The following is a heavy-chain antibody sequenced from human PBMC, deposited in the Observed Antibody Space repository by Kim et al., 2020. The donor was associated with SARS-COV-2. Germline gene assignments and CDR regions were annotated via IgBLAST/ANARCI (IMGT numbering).Heavy chain of an antibody. Sequence: SETLSLTCTVSGGSISGHYWSWIRQPPGKGLEWIGYIYYSGSTNYNPSLKSRVAISVDTSNNQFSLKLSSVTAADTAVYYCARSTGTSSWYYWFDPLGQG. CDR2: IYYSGST. D-gene: IGHD6-13*01. CDR1: GGSISGHY. J-gene: IGHJ5*02. V-gene: IGHV4-59*08. CDR3: ARSTGTSSWYYWFDP.